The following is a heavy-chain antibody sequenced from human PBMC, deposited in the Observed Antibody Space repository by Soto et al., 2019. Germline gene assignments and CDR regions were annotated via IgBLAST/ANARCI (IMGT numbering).Heavy chain of an antibody. Sequence: QVQLQESGPGLVKPSETLSLTCTVSGGSINNYYWSWIRQPPGKGLEWIGYIYDSGSTNYNPSLKSRVTMSVDTAQNRFSLNLSSVTAADTAVYYCSREHGFSYGLNYFDPWGQGTLVTVSS. V-gene: IGHV4-59*01. CDR3: SREHGFSYGLNYFDP. CDR2: IYDSGST. J-gene: IGHJ5*02. D-gene: IGHD5-18*01. CDR1: GGSINNYY.